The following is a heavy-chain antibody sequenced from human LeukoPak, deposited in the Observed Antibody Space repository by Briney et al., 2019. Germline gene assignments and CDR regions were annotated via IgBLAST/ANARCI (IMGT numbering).Heavy chain of an antibody. Sequence: PGGSLRLSCAASGFTFSSYGMPWVRQAPGKGLEWVAFIRYDGSNKYYADSVKGRFTIPRDNSKNTLYLQMNSLRAEDTAVYYCAKVPLRYYYYMDVWGKGTTVTVSS. V-gene: IGHV3-30*02. CDR2: IRYDGSNK. D-gene: IGHD2-15*01. CDR3: AKVPLRYYYYMDV. CDR1: GFTFSSYG. J-gene: IGHJ6*03.